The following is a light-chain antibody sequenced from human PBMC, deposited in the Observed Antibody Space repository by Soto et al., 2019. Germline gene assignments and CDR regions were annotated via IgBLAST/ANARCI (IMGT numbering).Light chain of an antibody. CDR2: GAS. V-gene: IGKV3-15*01. Sequence: EVVMTQSPATLSVSPGERATLSCRASQSVRSNLGWYQQKPGQAPRLLLYGASTRATGIPDRFSGSGSGTEFTLTISSLQSEDFAVYYCQQYNNWPPAFGQGNKLAIK. CDR1: QSVRSN. J-gene: IGKJ2*01. CDR3: QQYNNWPPA.